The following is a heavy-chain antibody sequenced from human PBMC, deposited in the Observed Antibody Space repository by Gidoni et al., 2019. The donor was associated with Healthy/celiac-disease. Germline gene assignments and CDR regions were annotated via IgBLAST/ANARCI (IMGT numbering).Heavy chain of an antibody. CDR1: GGSISSGGYY. V-gene: IGHV4-31*03. CDR2: IYYSGST. CDR3: AGEMATSTPNYFDY. D-gene: IGHD5-12*01. J-gene: IGHJ4*02. Sequence: QVQLQESGPGLVKPSQTLSLTCTVSGGSISSGGYYWSWLRQHPGKGLEWIGYIYYSGSTYYNPSLKSRVTTSVDTSKNQFSLKLSSVTAADTAVYYCAGEMATSTPNYFDYWGQGTLVTVSS.